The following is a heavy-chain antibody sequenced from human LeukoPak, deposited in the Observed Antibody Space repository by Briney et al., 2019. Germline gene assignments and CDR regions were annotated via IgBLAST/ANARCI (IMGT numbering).Heavy chain of an antibody. D-gene: IGHD5-18*01. CDR3: ARNTWIQLWLPRYYYYMDV. Sequence: SETLSLTCTVSGGSISSYYWSWLRQPPGKGLEWIGYIYYSGSTNYSPSLKSRVTISVDTSKNQFSLKLSSVTAADTAVYYCARNTWIQLWLPRYYYYMDVWGKGTTVTVSS. J-gene: IGHJ6*03. V-gene: IGHV4-59*01. CDR2: IYYSGST. CDR1: GGSISSYY.